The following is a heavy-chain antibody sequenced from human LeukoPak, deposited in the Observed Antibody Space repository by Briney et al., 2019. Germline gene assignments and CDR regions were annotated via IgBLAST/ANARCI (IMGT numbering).Heavy chain of an antibody. Sequence: GGSLRLPCAASGFTFSSYSMNWVRQAPGKGLEWVSSISSSSYIYYADSVKGRFTISRDNAKNSLYLQMNSLRAEDTAVYYCAREWGYSSGWYAGSHDAFDIWGQGTMVTVSS. CDR2: ISSSSYI. CDR1: GFTFSSYS. V-gene: IGHV3-21*01. J-gene: IGHJ3*02. D-gene: IGHD6-19*01. CDR3: AREWGYSSGWYAGSHDAFDI.